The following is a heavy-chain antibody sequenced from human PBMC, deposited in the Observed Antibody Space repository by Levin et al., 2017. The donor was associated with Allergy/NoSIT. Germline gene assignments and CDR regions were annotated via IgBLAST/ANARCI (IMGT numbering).Heavy chain of an antibody. D-gene: IGHD2-15*01. V-gene: IGHV3-74*01. CDR3: FVFVADIASDY. CDR2: ITADGSGT. J-gene: IGHJ4*02. Sequence: GGSLRLSCAVSGFTFRSDWMHWVRQAPGKGLVWVSHITADGSGTSYAESVRGRFTISRDNAKNTVYLEMNSLRVEDTAVYYCFVFVADIASDYWGQGTLVTVSA. CDR1: GFTFRSDW.